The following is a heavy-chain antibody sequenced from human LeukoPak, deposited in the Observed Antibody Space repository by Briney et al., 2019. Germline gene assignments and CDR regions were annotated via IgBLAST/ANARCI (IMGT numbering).Heavy chain of an antibody. D-gene: IGHD1-14*01. CDR1: GDSISNGGYY. V-gene: IGHV4-31*03. CDR2: ICDSGTT. Sequence: SQTLSLTCTVSGDSISNGGYYWRWIRLHPGKGLEWVGYICDSGTTYYSPALQSRVSISVDTSDNKFSLKLKSLTAADTAVYYCARGGDRRGFDYWGQGTLVTVSS. J-gene: IGHJ4*02. CDR3: ARGGDRRGFDY.